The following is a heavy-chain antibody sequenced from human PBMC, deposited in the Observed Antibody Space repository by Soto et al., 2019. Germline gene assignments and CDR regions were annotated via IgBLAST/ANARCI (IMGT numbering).Heavy chain of an antibody. Sequence: EVQLLESGGGLVQPGGSLRLSCAASGFTVNNHAMHWVRQAPGEGLEWVSGFAGDFINTRYADSVRGRFTISRDTSKNTLSLQMDSLRVEDTAIYYCARVGDSSGWSRYVRAFDIWGQGTMVTVSS. D-gene: IGHD6-19*01. V-gene: IGHV3-23*01. CDR3: ARVGDSSGWSRYVRAFDI. CDR1: GFTVNNHA. J-gene: IGHJ3*02. CDR2: FAGDFINT.